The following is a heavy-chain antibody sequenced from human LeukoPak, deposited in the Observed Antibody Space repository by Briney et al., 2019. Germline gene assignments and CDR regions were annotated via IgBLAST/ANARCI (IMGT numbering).Heavy chain of an antibody. CDR3: ARGGVAVAGSPAADYYYYMDV. V-gene: IGHV4-59*01. J-gene: IGHJ6*03. CDR2: VYYTGST. D-gene: IGHD6-19*01. CDR1: GVSISPNY. Sequence: SETLSLTCTVSGVSISPNYWSWIRQPPGKGLEWIGYVYYTGSTNYNPSLKSRVTISVDASKKQPSLRLKSVTAADTAVYYCARGGVAVAGSPAADYYYYMDVWGKGTTVTVSS.